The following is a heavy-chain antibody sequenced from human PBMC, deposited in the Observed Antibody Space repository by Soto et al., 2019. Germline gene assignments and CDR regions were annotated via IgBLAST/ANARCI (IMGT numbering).Heavy chain of an antibody. CDR1: GFRFSSFW. CDR3: AREIY. Sequence: VGSLRLSCATSGFRFSSFWMSWVRQAPGKGPEWVANIKEDGSEKYYVDSVKGRFTISRDNAKNSLYLQMHSLRVEDTAVYYCAREIYWGQGSLVTVSS. J-gene: IGHJ4*02. V-gene: IGHV3-7*01. CDR2: IKEDGSEK.